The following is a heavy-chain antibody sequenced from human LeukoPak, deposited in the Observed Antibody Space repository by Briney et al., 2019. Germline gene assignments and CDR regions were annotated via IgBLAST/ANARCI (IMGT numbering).Heavy chain of an antibody. J-gene: IGHJ4*02. CDR2: INPNSGGT. CDR3: ARDSWGSVGNY. D-gene: IGHD7-27*01. Sequence: ASVKVSCKASGYTFTGYRMHWVLQAPGQGLEWMGRINPNSGGTNYAQKFQGRVTMTRDTSISTAYMELSRLRSDDTAVCYCARDSWGSVGNYWGQGTLVTVSS. CDR1: GYTFTGYR. V-gene: IGHV1-2*06.